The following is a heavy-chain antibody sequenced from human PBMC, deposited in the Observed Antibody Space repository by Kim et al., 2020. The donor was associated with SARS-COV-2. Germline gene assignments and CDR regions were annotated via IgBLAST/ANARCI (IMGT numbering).Heavy chain of an antibody. CDR1: GFTFSSYG. Sequence: GGSLRLSCAASGFTFSSYGMHWVRQAPGKGLEWVAVISYDGSNKYYADSVKGRFTISRDNSKNTLYLQMNSLRAEDTAVYYCAKGLRRKWVLRGSHYYGMEVWGQGTTGTVSS. V-gene: IGHV3-30*18. D-gene: IGHD1-26*01. CDR3: AKGLRRKWVLRGSHYYGMEV. CDR2: ISYDGSNK. J-gene: IGHJ6*02.